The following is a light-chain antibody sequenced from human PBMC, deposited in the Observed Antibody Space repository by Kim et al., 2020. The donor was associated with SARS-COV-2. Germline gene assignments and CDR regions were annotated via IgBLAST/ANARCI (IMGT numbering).Light chain of an antibody. CDR3: LQRRDWPLT. V-gene: IGKV3-11*01. CDR2: DAS. CDR1: QSISNW. Sequence: LAPGERATLSCRASQSISNWLAWYQQKPGQAPRLLICDASNRATGIPARFSGSGSGTDFTLTISSLEPEDFAVYYCLQRRDWPLTFGGGTKVDIK. J-gene: IGKJ4*01.